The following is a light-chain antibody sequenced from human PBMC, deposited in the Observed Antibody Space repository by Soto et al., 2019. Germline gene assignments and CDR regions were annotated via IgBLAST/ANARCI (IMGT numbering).Light chain of an antibody. CDR1: QGISSY. CDR3: QQYYSYPLT. CDR2: AAS. J-gene: IGKJ4*01. Sequence: AIRMTQSPSSFSASTGDRVTITCRASQGISSYLAWYQQKPGKAPKLLIYAASTLQSGVPSRFSRSGSGTDFTLTISCLQSDDFATYYCQQYYSYPLTFGGGTKVEIK. V-gene: IGKV1-8*01.